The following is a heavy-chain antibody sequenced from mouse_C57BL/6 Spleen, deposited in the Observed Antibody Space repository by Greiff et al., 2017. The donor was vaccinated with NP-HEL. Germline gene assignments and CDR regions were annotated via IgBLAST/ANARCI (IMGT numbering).Heavy chain of an antibody. J-gene: IGHJ1*03. V-gene: IGHV1-80*01. CDR1: GYAFSSYW. D-gene: IGHD1-1*01. CDR2: IYPGDGDT. Sequence: VQLQQSGAELVKPGASVKISCKASGYAFSSYWMNWVKQRPGKGLEWIGQIYPGDGDTNYNGKFKGKATLTADKSSSTAYMQLSSLTSEDSAVYFWARRAHYYGSSDWYFDVWGKGTTVTVSS. CDR3: ARRAHYYGSSDWYFDV.